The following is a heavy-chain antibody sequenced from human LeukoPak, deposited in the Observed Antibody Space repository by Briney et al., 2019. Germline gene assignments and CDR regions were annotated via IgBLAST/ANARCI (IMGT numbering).Heavy chain of an antibody. D-gene: IGHD5-18*01. CDR2: ISYDGSNK. CDR3: AKDQDGYSYGRDAFDI. Sequence: PGRSLRLSCAASGFTFSSYAMHWVRQTPGKGLEWVAVISYDGSNKYYADSVKGRFTISRDNSKNTLYLQMNSLRAEDTAVYYCAKDQDGYSYGRDAFDIWGQGTMVTVSS. V-gene: IGHV3-30*04. CDR1: GFTFSSYA. J-gene: IGHJ3*02.